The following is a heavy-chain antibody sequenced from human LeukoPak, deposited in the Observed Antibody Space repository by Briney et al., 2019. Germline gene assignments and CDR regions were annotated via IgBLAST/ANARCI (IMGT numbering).Heavy chain of an antibody. CDR3: ARQGVVGATGFDF. D-gene: IGHD1-26*01. CDR2: IYYSGGT. J-gene: IGHJ4*02. Sequence: SETLSLTCSVSGGSISELNYYWGWIRQPPGKGLEWIGNIYYSGGTYNNPSLESRVVISVDTSRNQFSLKLTSVTATDTAVYYCARQGVVGATGFDFWGQGILVTVSS. V-gene: IGHV4-39*01. CDR1: GGSISELNYY.